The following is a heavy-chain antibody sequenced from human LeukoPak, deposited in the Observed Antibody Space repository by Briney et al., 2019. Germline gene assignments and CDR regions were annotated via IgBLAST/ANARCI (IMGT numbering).Heavy chain of an antibody. Sequence: SVKVSCKASGGTFSSYDISWVRQAPGQGLEWMGGIIPIFGTANYAQKFQGRVTITADKSTSTAYMELSSLRSEDTAVYYCARVRKDTAMAFDYWGQGTLVTVSS. CDR3: ARVRKDTAMAFDY. CDR1: GGTFSSYD. J-gene: IGHJ4*02. V-gene: IGHV1-69*06. CDR2: IIPIFGTA. D-gene: IGHD5-18*01.